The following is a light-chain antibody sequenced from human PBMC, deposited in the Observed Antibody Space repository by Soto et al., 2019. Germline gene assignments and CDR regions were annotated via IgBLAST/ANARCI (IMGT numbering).Light chain of an antibody. CDR2: DAS. CDR3: QQYNNYPRT. CDR1: ESIRTW. Sequence: DIQMTHSPSTLSASIGDRVTITCRASESIRTWLAWYQHKPGKAPKFLIYDASSLESGVSSRFSGSGSGTEFTLTISNLQTDDFATYFCQQYNNYPRTFGQGTKVEIK. J-gene: IGKJ1*01. V-gene: IGKV1-5*01.